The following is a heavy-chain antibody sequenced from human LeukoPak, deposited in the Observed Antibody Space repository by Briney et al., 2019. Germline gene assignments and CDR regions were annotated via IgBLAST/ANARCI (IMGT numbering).Heavy chain of an antibody. V-gene: IGHV1-69*01. CDR3: ARVVVPAAIRDYYYYYYGMDV. J-gene: IGHJ6*02. CDR1: GGTFSSYA. D-gene: IGHD2-2*01. CDR2: IIPIFGTA. Sequence: GSPVKVSCKASGGTFSSYAISWVRQAPGQGLEWMGGIIPIFGTANYAQKFQGRVTITADESTSTAYMELSSLRSEDTAVYYCARVVVPAAIRDYYYYYYGMDVWGQGTTVTVSS.